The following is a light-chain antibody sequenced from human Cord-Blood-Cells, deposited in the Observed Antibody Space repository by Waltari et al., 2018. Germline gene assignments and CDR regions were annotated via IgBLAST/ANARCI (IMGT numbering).Light chain of an antibody. CDR1: QGIRND. V-gene: IGKV1-6*01. CDR3: LQDYNYPWT. CDR2: AAS. Sequence: AIQMTQSPSSLSASVGDSATITCWASQGIRNDLGWYQQKPGKAPKLLIYAASSLQSGVPSRFSGSGSGTDFTLTISSLQPEDFATYYCLQDYNYPWTFGQGTKVEIK. J-gene: IGKJ1*01.